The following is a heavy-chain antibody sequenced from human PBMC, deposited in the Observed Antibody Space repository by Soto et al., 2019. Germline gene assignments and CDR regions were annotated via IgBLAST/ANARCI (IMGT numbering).Heavy chain of an antibody. CDR2: IDPSDSYT. D-gene: IGHD2-15*01. V-gene: IGHV5-10-1*01. CDR1: GYSFTSYW. CDR3: ARLGYCSGGSCYYGMDV. J-gene: IGHJ6*02. Sequence: CKGSGYSFTSYWISWVRQMPGKGLGWMGRIDPSDSYTNYSPSFQGHVTISADKSISTAYLQWSSLKASDTAMYYCARLGYCSGGSCYYGMDVWGQGTTVTVSS.